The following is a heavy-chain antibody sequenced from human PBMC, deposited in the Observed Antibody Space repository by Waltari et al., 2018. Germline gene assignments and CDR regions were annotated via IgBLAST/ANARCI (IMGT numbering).Heavy chain of an antibody. CDR1: GYTLTALS. J-gene: IGHJ4*02. CDR2: YDPEDGET. Sequence: QVQLVQSGAEVKKPGASVKVSCKVSGYTLTALSVHWVRQAPGKGLEWMGGYDPEDGETVSAQILRFLFGVVGDFFLVWLCVVLCFFFSFFFFFFLCGGDHQADSGYDIWGQGTL. CDR3: GGDHQADSGYDI. D-gene: IGHD3-3*01. V-gene: IGHV1-24*01.